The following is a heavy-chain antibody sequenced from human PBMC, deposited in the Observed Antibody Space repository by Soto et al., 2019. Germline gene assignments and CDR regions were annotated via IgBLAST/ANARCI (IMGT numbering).Heavy chain of an antibody. CDR1: GGAFSDYH. CDR3: ARGRGPTRRSQPYFDH. V-gene: IGHV4-34*02. J-gene: IGHJ4*02. CDR2: VNPFGTT. Sequence: QVQFQHWGAGLLKPSETVSLTCAVNGGAFSDYHWPWSRQAPGNGLEWIGEVNPFGTTKYNPSLQSRVTISVDTSKNLFSLNLTSVTAAHTALYYCARGRGPTRRSQPYFDHWGQGALVSVSS. D-gene: IGHD2-2*01.